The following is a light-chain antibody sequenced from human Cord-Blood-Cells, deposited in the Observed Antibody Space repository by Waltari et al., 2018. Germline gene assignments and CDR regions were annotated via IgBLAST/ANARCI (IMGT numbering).Light chain of an antibody. J-gene: IGKJ3*01. CDR1: QSVSSN. Sequence: EIVMPQPPTTLSVSPGERATLSCRASQSVSSNLAWYQQKPGQAPRLLIYGASTRATGIPARFSGSGSGTEFTLTISSLQSEDFAVYYCQQYNNWPFTFGPGTKVDIK. CDR3: QQYNNWPFT. CDR2: GAS. V-gene: IGKV3-15*01.